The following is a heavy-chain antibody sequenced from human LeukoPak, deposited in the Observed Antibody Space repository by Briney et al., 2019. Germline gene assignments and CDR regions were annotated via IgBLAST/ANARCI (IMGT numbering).Heavy chain of an antibody. D-gene: IGHD3-3*01. CDR3: ARVGRGYDFWSGYWSARYYYYGMDV. CDR2: MNPNSGNT. V-gene: IGHV1-8*01. CDR1: GYTFTGYD. Sequence: ASVKVSCKASGYTFTGYDINWVRQATGQGLEWMGWMNPNSGNTGYAQKFQGRVTMTRNTSISTAYMELSSLRSEDTAVYYCARVGRGYDFWSGYWSARYYYYGMDVWGQGTTVTVSS. J-gene: IGHJ6*02.